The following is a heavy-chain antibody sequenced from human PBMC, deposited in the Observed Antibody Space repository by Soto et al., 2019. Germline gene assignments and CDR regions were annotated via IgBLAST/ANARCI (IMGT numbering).Heavy chain of an antibody. D-gene: IGHD6-19*01. V-gene: IGHV3-21*06. CDR1: GFIFSDYT. Sequence: EVQLVESGGGLVKPGGSLRLSCAASGFIFSDYTMNWVRQAPGKGPEWVSSISGSSRYIRYADLVMGRFTISRDNAKNSLYLESNSLRAEDTAIYYCAKWEGIAVDGPTHYGLDVWGQGTSVTVSS. J-gene: IGHJ6*02. CDR2: ISGSSRYI. CDR3: AKWEGIAVDGPTHYGLDV.